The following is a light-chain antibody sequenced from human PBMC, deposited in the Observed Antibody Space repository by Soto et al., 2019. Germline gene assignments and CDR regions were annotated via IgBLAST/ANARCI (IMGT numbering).Light chain of an antibody. V-gene: IGLV2-14*01. CDR2: GVS. J-gene: IGLJ3*02. CDR1: SSDVGGYNY. CDR3: SSYRSRSTLV. Sequence: QSALTQPPSASGSPGQSVTISCTGTSSDVGGYNYVSWYQQHPGKAPKLMIFGVSNRPSGVSNRFSGSKSGNTASLTISGLQAEDEADYYCSSYRSRSTLVFGGGTKLTVL.